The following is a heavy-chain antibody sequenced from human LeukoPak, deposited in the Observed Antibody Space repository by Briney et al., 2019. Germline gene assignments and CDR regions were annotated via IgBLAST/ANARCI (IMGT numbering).Heavy chain of an antibody. D-gene: IGHD4-23*01. Sequence: GGSLRLSCAASGFTFSSYSMNWVRQAPGKGLEWVSSINSSSSYIYYADSVKGRFTISRDNAKNSLYLQMNSLRAEDTAVYYCARDQTVVTGAVYHYYGMDVWGQGTTVTVSS. CDR3: ARDQTVVTGAVYHYYGMDV. CDR1: GFTFSSYS. J-gene: IGHJ6*02. V-gene: IGHV3-21*01. CDR2: INSSSSYI.